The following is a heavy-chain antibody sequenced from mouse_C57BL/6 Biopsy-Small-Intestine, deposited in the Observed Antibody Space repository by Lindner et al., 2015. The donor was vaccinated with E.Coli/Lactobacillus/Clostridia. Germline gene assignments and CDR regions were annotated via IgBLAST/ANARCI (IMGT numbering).Heavy chain of an antibody. V-gene: IGHV1-80*01. CDR1: GYTFTNYW. CDR2: IYPGDGDT. CDR3: ARSGYRGFDY. Sequence: VQLQESGAELVKPGASVKLSCKASGYTFTNYWMNWVKQRPGKGLEWIGQIYPGDGDTNYNGKFKGKATLTADKSSSTAYMQLSSLTSEDSAVYFCARSGYRGFDYWGQGTTLTVSS. J-gene: IGHJ2*01. D-gene: IGHD3-1*01.